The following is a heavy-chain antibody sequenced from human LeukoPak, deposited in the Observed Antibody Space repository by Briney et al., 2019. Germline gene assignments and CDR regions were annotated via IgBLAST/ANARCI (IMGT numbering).Heavy chain of an antibody. D-gene: IGHD1-26*01. CDR1: GYTFTSYY. V-gene: IGHV1-2*02. Sequence: GASVKVSCKASGYTFTSYYMHWVRQAPGQGLEWMGWINPNSGGTNYAQKFQGRVTMTRDTSISTAYMELSRLRSDDTAVYYCARRSRIVGATPYYYYYMDVWGKGTTVTVSS. J-gene: IGHJ6*03. CDR2: INPNSGGT. CDR3: ARRSRIVGATPYYYYYMDV.